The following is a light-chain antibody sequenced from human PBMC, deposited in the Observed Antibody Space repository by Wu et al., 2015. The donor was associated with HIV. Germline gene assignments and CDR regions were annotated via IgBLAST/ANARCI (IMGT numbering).Light chain of an antibody. CDR1: QDIRKS. CDR3: QQYYAAPRT. Sequence: DIQMIQSPPSLTASIGDRFTITCWASQDIRKSLAWYQQMPGKAPKLLLYAASTLESGVPSRFSGSGSGTTYTLTINSLQPEDFATYYCQQYYAAPRTFGQGTKVEIK. CDR2: AAS. J-gene: IGKJ1*01. V-gene: IGKV1-NL1*01.